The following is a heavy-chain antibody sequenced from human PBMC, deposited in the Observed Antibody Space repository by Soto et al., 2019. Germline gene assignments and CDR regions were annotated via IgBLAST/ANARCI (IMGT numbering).Heavy chain of an antibody. J-gene: IGHJ3*02. D-gene: IGHD1-26*01. CDR1: GYTLTELS. CDR2: FDPEDGET. V-gene: IGHV1-24*01. CDR3: ARKEWEPHAFDI. Sequence: ASVKVSCKVSGYTLTELSMHWVRQAPGKGLEWMGGFDPEDGETIYAQKFQGRVTMTEDTSTDTAYMELSSLRSEDTAVYYCARKEWEPHAFDIWGQGTMVTVSS.